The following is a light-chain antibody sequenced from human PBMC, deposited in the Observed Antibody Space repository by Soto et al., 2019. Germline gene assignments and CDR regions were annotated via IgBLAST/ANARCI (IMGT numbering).Light chain of an antibody. CDR2: KVS. J-gene: IGLJ3*02. Sequence: QSVLTQPASVSGSPGQSITISCTGTSSDVGHPYNYVSWYQQHPGKAPKLLILKVSNRPSGISGRFSGSKSGNTASLTISGLQAEDEADYYCMSFIDSTSTHWVLGGGTKLTVL. V-gene: IGLV2-14*03. CDR1: SSDVGHPYNY. CDR3: MSFIDSTSTHWV.